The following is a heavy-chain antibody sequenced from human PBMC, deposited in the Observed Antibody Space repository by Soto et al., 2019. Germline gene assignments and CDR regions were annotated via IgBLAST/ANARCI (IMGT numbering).Heavy chain of an antibody. CDR2: ISGSGAST. V-gene: IGHV3-23*01. J-gene: IGHJ4*02. CDR3: ANRNYYAKSGYTYPYFDF. CDR1: GFTFSKYD. Sequence: EVQLLESGGGLVQPGGPLRLSCEASGFTFSKYDMTWVRQAPGKGLDWVSTISGSGASTYYADSVKGRFTISRDNSKNTVYQQMNSLRVEDTAVYYCANRNYYAKSGYTYPYFDFWGQGSLVTVSS. D-gene: IGHD3-22*01.